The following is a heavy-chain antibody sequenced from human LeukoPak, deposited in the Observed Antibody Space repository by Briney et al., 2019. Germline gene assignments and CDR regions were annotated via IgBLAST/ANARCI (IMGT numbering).Heavy chain of an antibody. J-gene: IGHJ4*02. D-gene: IGHD4-17*01. CDR3: ARGKLTHGDYVAADY. CDR1: GYTFTSYD. Sequence: ASVKVSCKASGYTFTSYDVNWVRQATGQGLEWMGRMNPKSGNADYAQKFQGRVIMTRDASTTIAYMELSSLTSEDTAVYYCARGKLTHGDYVAADYWGQGTLVTVSS. V-gene: IGHV1-8*01. CDR2: MNPKSGNA.